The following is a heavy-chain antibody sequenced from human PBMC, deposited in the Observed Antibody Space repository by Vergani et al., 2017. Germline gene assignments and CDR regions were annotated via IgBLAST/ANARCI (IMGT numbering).Heavy chain of an antibody. J-gene: IGHJ5*01. CDR3: ARGLQGSYYYDSSGYRRTYNGFDS. D-gene: IGHD3-22*01. CDR1: AGTFRSDG. V-gene: IGHV1-46*03. CDR2: INPSGGST. Sequence: QVHLEQSGAEAKKPGSAVTVSCTAPAGTFRSDGLSWVRQAPGQGLEWMGIINPSGGSTTYAQKFQGRVTMTRDTSTSTVYMELSSLRSEDTAKYYCARGLQGSYYYDSSGYRRTYNGFDSWGQGTLVTVSS.